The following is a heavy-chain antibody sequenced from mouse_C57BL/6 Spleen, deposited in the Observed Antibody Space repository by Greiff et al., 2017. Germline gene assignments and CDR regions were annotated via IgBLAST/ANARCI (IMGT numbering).Heavy chain of an antibody. Sequence: EVHLVESGEGLVKPGGSLKLSCAASGFTFSSYAMSWVRQTPEKRLEWVAYISSGGDYIYYADTVKGRFTISRDNARNTLYMQMSSLKSEDTAMYYCTRDYDYDHFSFDYWGQGTTLTVSS. D-gene: IGHD2-4*01. CDR1: GFTFSSYA. J-gene: IGHJ2*01. CDR2: ISSGGDYI. V-gene: IGHV5-9-1*02. CDR3: TRDYDYDHFSFDY.